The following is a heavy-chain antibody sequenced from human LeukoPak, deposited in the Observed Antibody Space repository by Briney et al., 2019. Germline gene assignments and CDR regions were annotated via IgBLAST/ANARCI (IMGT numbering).Heavy chain of an antibody. CDR3: ATDLVAGLFSSHFDY. D-gene: IGHD6-19*01. Sequence: EAPVKVSCKVSGYTLTELSMHWVRQAPGKGLEWMGGFDPEDGETIYAQKFQGSVTMTEDTSTDTAYMELSSLRSEDTAVYYCATDLVAGLFSSHFDYWGQGTLVTVSS. V-gene: IGHV1-24*01. CDR1: GYTLTELS. J-gene: IGHJ4*02. CDR2: FDPEDGET.